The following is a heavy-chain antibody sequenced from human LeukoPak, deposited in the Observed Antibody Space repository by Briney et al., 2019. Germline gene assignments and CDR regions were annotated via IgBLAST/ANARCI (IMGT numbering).Heavy chain of an antibody. CDR1: GFTFSSYG. J-gene: IGHJ4*02. V-gene: IGHV3-30*02. CDR3: AKGLVELDPRPRTPLFDY. D-gene: IGHD1-1*01. CDR2: IRYDESNK. Sequence: GGSLRLSCAASGFTFSSYGMHWVRQAPGKGLEWVAFIRYDESNKYYADSVKGRFTISRDNSKNTLFLQMNSLRAEDTAVYYCAKGLVELDPRPRTPLFDYCGQGTLVTVSS.